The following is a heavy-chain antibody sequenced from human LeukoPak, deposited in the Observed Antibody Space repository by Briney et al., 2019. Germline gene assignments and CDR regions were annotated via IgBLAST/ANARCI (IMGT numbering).Heavy chain of an antibody. CDR3: AKDRSRWDDILTGYYIPIYFAY. V-gene: IGHV3-9*01. D-gene: IGHD3-9*01. J-gene: IGHJ4*02. CDR2: ISWNSGSI. Sequence: PGRSLRLSCAASGFTFDDYAMHWVRQAPGKGLEWVSGISWNSGSIVYADSVKGRFTISRDNAKNSLYLQMNSLRAEDTALYYCAKDRSRWDDILTGYYIPIYFAYWGQGTLVTVSS. CDR1: GFTFDDYA.